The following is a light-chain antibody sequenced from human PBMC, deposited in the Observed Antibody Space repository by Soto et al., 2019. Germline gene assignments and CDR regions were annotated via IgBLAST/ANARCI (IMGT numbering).Light chain of an antibody. CDR2: EGF. Sequence: QSVLTQPASVSGSAGQSITLSCTGTSNDVGTYNLVSWYQQHPGKAPKLILFEGFKRPSGVSNRFSGSKSGNTASLTISGLQAEDEADYYCSSYAGSTTYVFGTGTKVTVL. CDR3: SSYAGSTTYV. J-gene: IGLJ1*01. CDR1: SNDVGTYNL. V-gene: IGLV2-23*01.